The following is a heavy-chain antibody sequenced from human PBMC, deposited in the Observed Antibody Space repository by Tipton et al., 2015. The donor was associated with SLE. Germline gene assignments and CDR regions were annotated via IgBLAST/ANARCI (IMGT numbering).Heavy chain of an antibody. V-gene: IGHV4-59*01. CDR1: GASISTYY. Sequence: TLSLTCTVSGASISTYYWSWIRQPPGKGLEWIGYVSYSGSTNYNPSLKSRVTISVDTSKNQLSLKLSSVTAADTAVYYCARDQTALVTRVYCSSGMDGWRKGTTVAVSS. CDR3: ARDQTALVTRVYCSSGMDG. J-gene: IGHJ6*04. D-gene: IGHD4-11*01. CDR2: VSYSGST.